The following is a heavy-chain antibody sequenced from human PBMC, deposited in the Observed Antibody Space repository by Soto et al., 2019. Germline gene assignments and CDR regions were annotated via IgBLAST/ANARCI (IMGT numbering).Heavy chain of an antibody. CDR1: GFTFSSYS. D-gene: IGHD3-3*01. CDR3: ARDSGYYDFWSGYSPSGYYFDY. Sequence: EVQLVESGGGLVQPGGSLRLSCAASGFTFSSYSMNWVRQAPGKGLEWVSYISSSSSTIYYADSVKGRFTISRDTAENALTLKMNSLGGEDSAVYYCARDSGYYDFWSGYSPSGYYFDYWGQGTLVTVSS. J-gene: IGHJ4*02. CDR2: ISSSSSTI. V-gene: IGHV3-48*01.